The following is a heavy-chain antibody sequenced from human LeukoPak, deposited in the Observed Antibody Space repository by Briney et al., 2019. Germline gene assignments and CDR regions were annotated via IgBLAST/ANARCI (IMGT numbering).Heavy chain of an antibody. J-gene: IGHJ3*02. V-gene: IGHV4-4*09. CDR3: ARQKCTSTSCLTKNAFDI. Sequence: SETLFLTCTVSGSISGYYWSWIRQPPGKGLEWIGYIYTSGSTNYNPSLESRVTISVDTSKNQFSLDLSSVTAADTAVYYCARQKCTSTSCLTKNAFDIWGQGTTVTVSS. D-gene: IGHD2-2*01. CDR1: GSISGYY. CDR2: IYTSGST.